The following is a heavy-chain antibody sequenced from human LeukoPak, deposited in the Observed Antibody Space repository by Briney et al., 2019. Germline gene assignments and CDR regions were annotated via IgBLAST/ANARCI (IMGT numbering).Heavy chain of an antibody. CDR2: IGTAGDT. V-gene: IGHV3-13*04. Sequence: GGSLRLSCAASGFTFSSHDMHWVRQATGKGLEWVSTIGTAGDTYYPGSVKGRFTISRENAKNSLYLQMNSLRAGDTAVYYCARTSYYYDRSGYYYPAIDIWGQGTMVTVSS. CDR3: ARTSYYYDRSGYYYPAIDI. CDR1: GFTFSSHD. D-gene: IGHD3-22*01. J-gene: IGHJ3*02.